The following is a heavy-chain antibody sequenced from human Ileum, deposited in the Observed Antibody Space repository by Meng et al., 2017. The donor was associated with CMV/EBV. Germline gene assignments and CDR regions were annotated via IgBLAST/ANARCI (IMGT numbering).Heavy chain of an antibody. CDR1: GGSILSYY. J-gene: IGHJ4*02. Sequence: QLQLQVSGPGLVKPSETLSLTCTVSGGSILSYYWSWIRQPAGKGLEWIGRIYSSGSTYYNPSLKSRVTISVDTSKNQFSLKLSSVTAADTAVYYCARVGAMVRGPHFDYWGQGTLVTVSS. D-gene: IGHD3-10*01. CDR3: ARVGAMVRGPHFDY. V-gene: IGHV4-4*07. CDR2: IYSSGST.